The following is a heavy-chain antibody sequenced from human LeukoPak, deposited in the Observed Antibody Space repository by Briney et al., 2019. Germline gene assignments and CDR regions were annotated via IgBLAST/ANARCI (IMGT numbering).Heavy chain of an antibody. D-gene: IGHD3-9*01. CDR2: ISSSSSYI. J-gene: IGHJ4*02. Sequence: GGSLRLSCAASGFTFSSYSMNWVRQAPGKGLEWVSSISSSSSYIYYADSVKGRFTISRDNAKDSLYLQMNSLRAEDTAVYYCARVASPYYDILTAYYFDYWGQGTLVTVPS. CDR1: GFTFSSYS. V-gene: IGHV3-21*01. CDR3: ARVASPYYDILTAYYFDY.